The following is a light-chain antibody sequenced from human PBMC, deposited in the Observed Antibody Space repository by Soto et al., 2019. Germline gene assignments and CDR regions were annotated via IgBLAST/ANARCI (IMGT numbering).Light chain of an antibody. V-gene: IGKV3-15*01. J-gene: IGKJ5*01. CDR1: QSVSSN. CDR2: GAS. CDR3: QQYNNWPPQIT. Sequence: EIVMTQSPATLSVSPGERATLSCRASQSVSSNLAWYQQKPGQAPRLLMYGASTRATGIPARFSGSGSGTEFTLIISSLQSEDFAVYYCQQYNNWPPQITFGQGTRLEIK.